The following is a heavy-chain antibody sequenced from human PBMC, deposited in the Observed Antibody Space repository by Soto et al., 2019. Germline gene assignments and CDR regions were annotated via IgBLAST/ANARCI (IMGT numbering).Heavy chain of an antibody. CDR2: IYPGDSDT. CDR1: GYSFTNFW. CDR3: ARHHGSPGSYFGMDV. V-gene: IGHV5-51*01. D-gene: IGHD6-13*01. J-gene: IGHJ6*02. Sequence: GESLKISCKGSGYSFTNFWINWVRQMPGKGLEWMGIIYPGDSDTTYSPSFQGQVTISADKSISTAYLQWRSLEASDTAMYYCARHHGSPGSYFGMDVWGQGTTVTVSS.